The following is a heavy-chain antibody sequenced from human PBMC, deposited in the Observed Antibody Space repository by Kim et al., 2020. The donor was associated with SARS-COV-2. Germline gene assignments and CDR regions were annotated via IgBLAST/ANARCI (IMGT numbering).Heavy chain of an antibody. CDR2: ISAYNGNT. Sequence: ASVKVSCKASGYTFTSYGISWVRQAPGQGLEWMGWISAYNGNTNYAQKLQGRVTMTTDTSTSTAYMELRSLRSDDTAVYYCAREARYYYDSSGSIPLPNFDDWGQGTLVTVSS. V-gene: IGHV1-18*01. J-gene: IGHJ4*02. D-gene: IGHD3-22*01. CDR1: GYTFTSYG. CDR3: AREARYYYDSSGSIPLPNFDD.